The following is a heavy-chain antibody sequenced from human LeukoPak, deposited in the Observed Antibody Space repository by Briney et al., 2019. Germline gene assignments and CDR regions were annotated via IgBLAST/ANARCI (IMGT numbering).Heavy chain of an antibody. V-gene: IGHV2-70*11. CDR1: GFSLSTSGMC. J-gene: IGHJ4*02. Sequence: SGPTQVNPTQTLTLTWTFSGFSLSTSGMCVSWIRQPPGKALEWLARIDWDDDKYYSTSLKTRLTISKDTSKNQVVLTMTNMDPVDTATYYCARIRDYSMILDYWGQGTLLTVSS. D-gene: IGHD3/OR15-3a*01. CDR3: ARIRDYSMILDY. CDR2: IDWDDDK.